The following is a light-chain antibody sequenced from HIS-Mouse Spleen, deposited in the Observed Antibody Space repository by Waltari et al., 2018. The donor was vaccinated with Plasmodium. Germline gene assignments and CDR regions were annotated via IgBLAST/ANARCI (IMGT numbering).Light chain of an antibody. CDR1: SASVSTSYY. CDR3: VLYMGSGIWV. CDR2: STN. Sequence: VTQEPSFSVSPGGTVTLPCGLSSASVSTSYYPSWYQQTPGQAPRTLIYSTNTRSSGVPDRFSGSILGNKAALTITGAQADDESDYYCVLYMGSGIWVFGGGTKLTVL. V-gene: IGLV8-61*01. J-gene: IGLJ2*01.